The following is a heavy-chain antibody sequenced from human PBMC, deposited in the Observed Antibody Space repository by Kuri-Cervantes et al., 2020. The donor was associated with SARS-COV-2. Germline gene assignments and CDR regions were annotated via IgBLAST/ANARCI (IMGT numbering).Heavy chain of an antibody. CDR2: IYYSGST. D-gene: IGHD3-3*01. Sequence: GSLRLSCTVSGGSISSYYWSWIRQPPGKRLEWIGYIYYSGSTNYNPSLKSRVTISVDTSKNQFSLKLSSVTAADTAVYYCARHGFDFWSGYARTYYYYYGMDVWGRGGTVTVSS. J-gene: IGHJ6*02. V-gene: IGHV4-59*08. CDR3: ARHGFDFWSGYARTYYYYYGMDV. CDR1: GGSISSYY.